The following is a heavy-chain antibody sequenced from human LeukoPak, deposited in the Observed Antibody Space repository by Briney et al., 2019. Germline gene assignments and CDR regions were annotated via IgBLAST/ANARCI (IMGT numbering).Heavy chain of an antibody. CDR3: ARDGIAARPYYFDY. Sequence: PSETLSLACTVSGGSISSSSYYWGWIRQPPGKGLEWIGSIYYSGSTYYNPSLKSRVTISVDTSKNQFSLKLSSVTAADTAVYYCARDGIAARPYYFDYWGQGTLVTVSS. D-gene: IGHD6-6*01. J-gene: IGHJ4*02. CDR1: GGSISSSSYY. V-gene: IGHV4-39*07. CDR2: IYYSGST.